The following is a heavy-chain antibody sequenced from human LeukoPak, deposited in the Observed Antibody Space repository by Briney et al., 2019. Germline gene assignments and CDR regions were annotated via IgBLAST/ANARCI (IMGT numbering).Heavy chain of an antibody. CDR3: ARDLPYYYDSRGAFDI. J-gene: IGHJ3*02. CDR2: INQDGTEK. Sequence: PGGSLRLSCAASGFTFTTYWMSWVRQLPGKGLEWVANINQDGTEKYYVDSVKGRFTISRDNAKNSLYLQMNSLRAEDTAVYYCARDLPYYYDSRGAFDIWGQGTMVTVSS. CDR1: GFTFTTYW. D-gene: IGHD3-22*01. V-gene: IGHV3-7*01.